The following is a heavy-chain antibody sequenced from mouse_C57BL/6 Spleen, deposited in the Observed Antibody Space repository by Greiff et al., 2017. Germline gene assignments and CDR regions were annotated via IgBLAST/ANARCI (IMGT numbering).Heavy chain of an antibody. CDR3: ARSYYGSSYGYFDV. J-gene: IGHJ1*03. CDR1: GYAFTNYL. V-gene: IGHV1-54*01. Sequence: QVQLQQSGAELVRPGPSVKVSCKASGYAFTNYLIEWVKQRPGQGLEWIGVINPGSGGTNYNEKFKGKATLTADKSSSTAYMQLSSLTSEDSAVYFCARSYYGSSYGYFDVWGTGTTVTVSS. CDR2: INPGSGGT. D-gene: IGHD1-1*01.